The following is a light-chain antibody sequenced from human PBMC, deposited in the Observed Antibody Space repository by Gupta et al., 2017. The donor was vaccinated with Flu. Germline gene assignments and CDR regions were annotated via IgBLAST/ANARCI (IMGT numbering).Light chain of an antibody. J-gene: IGKJ1*01. V-gene: IGKV1-39*01. CDR1: QSISSY. CDR2: AAS. Sequence: DLQVTQSPSSLSASVGDRVTITCRASQSISSYLNWYQQKPGKAPKLLIYAASSLQSGVPSRFSGSGSGTDFTLTISSLQPEYFATYYCQQSYSTPRTFGQGTKVEIK. CDR3: QQSYSTPRT.